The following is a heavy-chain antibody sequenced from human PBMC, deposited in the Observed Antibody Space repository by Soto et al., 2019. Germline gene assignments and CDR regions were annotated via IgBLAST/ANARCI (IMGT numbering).Heavy chain of an antibody. CDR3: ARGLPIDYTWFAP. D-gene: IGHD3-9*01. Sequence: ASVKVSCKASGYTFTSYGINWVRQAPGQGLEWMGWISGYNGNTNYAQKLQGRVTMTTDTSTSTVFMELRSLRSDDTAVYYCARGLPIDYTWFAPWGQGTLVTVSS. CDR2: ISGYNGNT. J-gene: IGHJ5*02. CDR1: GYTFTSYG. V-gene: IGHV1-18*01.